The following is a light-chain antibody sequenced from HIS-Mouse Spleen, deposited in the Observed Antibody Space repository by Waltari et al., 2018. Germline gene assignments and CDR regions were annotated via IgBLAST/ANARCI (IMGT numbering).Light chain of an antibody. CDR3: QQYGSSPLT. CDR1: QSVSSST. Sequence: EIVLTQSPGTLSLSPGERATLPCRASQSVSSSTLAWYQQKPGQAPRLLIYGASSRATGIPDRFSGSGSGTDFTLTISRLEPEDFAVYYCQQYGSSPLTFGGGTKVEIK. CDR2: GAS. V-gene: IGKV3-20*01. J-gene: IGKJ4*01.